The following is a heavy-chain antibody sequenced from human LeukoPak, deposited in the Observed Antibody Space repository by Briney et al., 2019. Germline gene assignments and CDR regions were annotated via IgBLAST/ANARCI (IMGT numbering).Heavy chain of an antibody. J-gene: IGHJ6*03. CDR3: ARSGDGDRNYYYYYYMDV. CDR1: GYTFTSYD. Sequence: ASVKVSCKASGYTFTSYDINWVRQATGQGLEWIGWMNPNSGNTGYAQKFQGRVTMTRNTSISTAYMELSSLRSEDTAVYYCARSGDGDRNYYYYYYMDVWGKGPTVTVSS. V-gene: IGHV1-8*01. CDR2: MNPNSGNT. D-gene: IGHD4-17*01.